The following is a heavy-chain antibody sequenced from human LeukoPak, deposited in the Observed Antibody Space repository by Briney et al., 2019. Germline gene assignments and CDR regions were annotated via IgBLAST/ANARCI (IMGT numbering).Heavy chain of an antibody. J-gene: IGHJ6*02. D-gene: IGHD3-9*01. CDR3: ARGCDILTGYYYRMDV. Sequence: PSETLSLTCAAYGGSFSGYYWSWIRQPPGKGLEWIGEINHSGSTNYNPSLKSRVTISVDTSKNQFSLKLSSVTAADTAVYYCARGCDILTGYYYRMDVWGQGTTVTVSS. CDR2: INHSGST. CDR1: GGSFSGYY. V-gene: IGHV4-34*01.